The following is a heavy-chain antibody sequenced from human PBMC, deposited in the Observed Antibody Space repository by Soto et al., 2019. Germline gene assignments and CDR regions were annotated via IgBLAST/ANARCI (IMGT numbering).Heavy chain of an antibody. D-gene: IGHD3-10*01. V-gene: IGHV3-15*05. CDR1: EFTFNNAW. J-gene: IGHJ6*02. CDR2: IKTKTDGGTT. Sequence: EVQLVESGGGLVKPGGSLRLSCAASEFTFNNAWMNWVRQAPGKGLEWVGRIKTKTDGGTTDYAAPVKGRFTMSREDSKNTLYLQMSTLRTEDTAVYYCTTDTGVSHRGAMDVWGQGTTVTVSS. CDR3: TTDTGVSHRGAMDV.